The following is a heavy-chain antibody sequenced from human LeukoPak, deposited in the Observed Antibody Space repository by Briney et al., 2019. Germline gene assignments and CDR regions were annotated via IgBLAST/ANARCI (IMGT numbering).Heavy chain of an antibody. J-gene: IGHJ4*02. CDR3: ARDPYDSSGYYYGY. V-gene: IGHV3-74*01. CDR1: GFTFSSYW. CDR2: INSDGSST. Sequence: GGSLRLSCAASGFTFSSYWMHWVRQAPGKGLMWVSRINSDGSSTSYADSVKGRFTISRDNAKNTLYLQMNSLRAEDTAVYYCARDPYDSSGYYYGYWGQGTLVTVSS. D-gene: IGHD3-22*01.